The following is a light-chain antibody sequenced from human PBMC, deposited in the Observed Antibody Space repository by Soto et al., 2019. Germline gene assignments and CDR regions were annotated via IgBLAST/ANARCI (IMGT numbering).Light chain of an antibody. J-gene: IGLJ2*01. V-gene: IGLV3-1*01. CDR3: QAWDFSAVV. CDR2: QDN. CDR1: RLGDKY. Sequence: SYELTQPPSVSVSPGQTASITCSGDRLGDKYACWYQQKPGQSPVLVIYQDNKRPSGIPERFSGSNSGNTATLTISGTQAIDEAVYFCQAWDFSAVVFGGGTKLTVL.